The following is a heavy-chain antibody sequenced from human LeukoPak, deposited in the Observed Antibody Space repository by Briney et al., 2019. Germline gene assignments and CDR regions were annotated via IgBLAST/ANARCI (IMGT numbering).Heavy chain of an antibody. J-gene: IGHJ4*02. CDR1: GFIFSTYR. D-gene: IGHD3-10*01. Sequence: PGGSLRLSCAASGFIFSTYRMNWVRQAPGMGLEWVSSIGLSSNYISYADSVKGRFTISRDNAKNTLYLQMNSLRAEDTAVYYCVKSYYADYWGQGTLVTVSS. CDR3: VKSYYADY. V-gene: IGHV3-21*01. CDR2: IGLSSNYI.